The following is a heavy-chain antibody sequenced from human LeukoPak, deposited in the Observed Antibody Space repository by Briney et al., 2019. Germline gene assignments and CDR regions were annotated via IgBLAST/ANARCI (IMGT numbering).Heavy chain of an antibody. D-gene: IGHD2-2*01. CDR2: VYPGDSDT. Sequence: RGESLKISCRGSGYSFNTYWIGCVRQMPGKSLEWMGIVYPGDSDTRYSPSFRGQVTMSADKSINTAYLQWSSLKASDTAMYFCARRQGCSTSSCPPDSWGQGTLVTVSS. CDR3: ARRQGCSTSSCPPDS. CDR1: GYSFNTYW. J-gene: IGHJ4*02. V-gene: IGHV5-51*01.